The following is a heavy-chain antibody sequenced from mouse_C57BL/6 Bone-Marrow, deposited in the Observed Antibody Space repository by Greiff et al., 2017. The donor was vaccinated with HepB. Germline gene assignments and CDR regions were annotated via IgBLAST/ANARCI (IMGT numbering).Heavy chain of an antibody. CDR1: GYTFTSYG. Sequence: QVQLQQSGAELARPGASVKLSCKASGYTFTSYGISWVKQRTGQGLEWIGEIYPRSGNTYYNEKFKGKAKLTADKSSSTAYMELRSLTSEDSAVYFCARSGGYYDYGCYYAMDYWGQGTSVTVSS. V-gene: IGHV1-81*01. CDR3: ARSGGYYDYGCYYAMDY. J-gene: IGHJ4*01. D-gene: IGHD2-4*01. CDR2: IYPRSGNT.